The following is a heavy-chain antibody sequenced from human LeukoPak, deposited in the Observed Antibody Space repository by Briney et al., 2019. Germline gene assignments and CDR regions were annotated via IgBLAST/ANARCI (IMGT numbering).Heavy chain of an antibody. CDR1: GFSISSGYY. D-gene: IGHD5-18*01. V-gene: IGHV4-38-2*02. CDR3: TRDLVRGYNYGPAPWWYFDL. Sequence: SETLSLTCAVSGFSISSGYYWGWIRQPPGKGLEWIGSIYHSGSTYYNPSLKSRVTISLDTSKNHFSLKLTSVTAADTAVYYCTRDLVRGYNYGPAPWWYFDLWGRGTLVTVSS. CDR2: IYHSGST. J-gene: IGHJ2*01.